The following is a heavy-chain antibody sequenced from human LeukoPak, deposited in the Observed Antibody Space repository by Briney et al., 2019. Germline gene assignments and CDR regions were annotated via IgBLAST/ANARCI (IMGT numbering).Heavy chain of an antibody. CDR2: VNSDGSNT. J-gene: IGHJ4*02. CDR1: GFTSNNYW. D-gene: IGHD2-21*01. CDR3: ARGDRHGYFFDY. Sequence: GGSLRLSCAASGFTSNNYWIHWVRQAPGKGLVWVSRVNSDGSNTYYADSVKGRFTISRDNAKNTLYLQMNSLRAEDTAVYYCARGDRHGYFFDYWGQGTLVTVSS. V-gene: IGHV3-74*01.